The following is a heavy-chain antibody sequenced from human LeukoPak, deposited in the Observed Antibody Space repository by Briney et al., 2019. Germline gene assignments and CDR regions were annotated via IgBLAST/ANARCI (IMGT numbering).Heavy chain of an antibody. D-gene: IGHD3-10*01. J-gene: IGHJ6*03. CDR1: GGSISSSNFY. V-gene: IGHV4-61*02. Sequence: PSETLSLTCTVSGGSISSSNFYWGWIRQPAGKGLEWIGRIFTSGSTKYNPSLKSRVTISVDTSKNQFSLKLSSVTAADTAVYYCAREGKITMVRGVIRYYYMDVWGKGTTVTISS. CDR2: IFTSGST. CDR3: AREGKITMVRGVIRYYYMDV.